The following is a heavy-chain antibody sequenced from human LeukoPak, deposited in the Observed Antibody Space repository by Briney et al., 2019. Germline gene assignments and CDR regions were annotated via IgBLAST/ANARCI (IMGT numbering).Heavy chain of an antibody. CDR2: IYYSGST. D-gene: IGHD3-10*01. CDR3: SRRVGGSGSYEDS. CDR1: GGSLRSYY. V-gene: IGHV4-59*01. Sequence: PSETLSLTCTVSGGSLRSYYWSWIRQPPGKGLEWIGYIYYSGSTNYNPSLESRVTISVDTSKNQFSLKLSSVTAADTAVYYCSRRVGGSGSYEDSWGQGTLVTVSS. J-gene: IGHJ4*02.